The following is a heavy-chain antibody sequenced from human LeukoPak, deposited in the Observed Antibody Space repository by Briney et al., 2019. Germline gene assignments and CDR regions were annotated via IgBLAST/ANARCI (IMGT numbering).Heavy chain of an antibody. J-gene: IGHJ4*02. CDR2: IFHGGSA. V-gene: IGHV4-4*02. Sequence: SGTLSLTCTVSGASISNSNWWSWFRQPPGKGLEWIGEIFHGGSANYNPSLKSRVTISVDKSKTQFSLNLISVTAADTAVYYCLYGGNSGDWLYWGQGTLVTVSS. CDR3: LYGGNSGDWLY. D-gene: IGHD4-23*01. CDR1: GASISNSNW.